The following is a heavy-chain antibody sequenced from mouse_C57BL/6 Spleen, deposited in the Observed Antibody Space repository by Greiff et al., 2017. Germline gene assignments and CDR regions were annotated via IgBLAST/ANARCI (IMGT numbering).Heavy chain of an antibody. V-gene: IGHV1-52*01. Sequence: VQLQQSGAELVRPGSSVKLSCKASGYTFTSYWMHWVKQRPIQGLEWIGNIDPSNSDTHYNQKFKDKATLTVDKSSSTAYMQLSSLTSEDSAGYYCAISRGYGGGHFDYWGQGTTLTVSS. CDR1: GYTFTSYW. CDR2: IDPSNSDT. D-gene: IGHD2-2*01. CDR3: AISRGYGGGHFDY. J-gene: IGHJ2*01.